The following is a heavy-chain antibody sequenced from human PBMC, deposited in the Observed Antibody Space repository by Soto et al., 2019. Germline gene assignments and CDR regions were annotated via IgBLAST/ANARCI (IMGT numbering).Heavy chain of an antibody. CDR2: IKSRTDGGAA. J-gene: IGHJ4*02. CDR3: TTDPGDYEDF. Sequence: VQLVESGGGFVKPGGSLRLSCAGSGFTFINAWMSWVRQAPGKGLEWVGRIKSRTDGGAADYAAPVRGRFSISRDDSKNTLYLQMNSLKIEDSALYYCTTDPGDYEDFWGQGTLVTVSS. CDR1: GFTFINAW. V-gene: IGHV3-15*01. D-gene: IGHD4-17*01.